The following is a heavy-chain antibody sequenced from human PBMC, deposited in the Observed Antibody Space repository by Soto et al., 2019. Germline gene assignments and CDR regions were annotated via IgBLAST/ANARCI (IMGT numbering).Heavy chain of an antibody. V-gene: IGHV4-4*02. CDR3: ARGGAAAAEMYYFDY. J-gene: IGHJ4*02. Sequence: QVQLQESGPGLVKPSGTLSLTCAVSGGSISSSNWWSWVRQPPGKGLEWIGEIYHSGSTNYNPSLKSRFTISVDKSKNQFSLKLSSVTAADTAVYYCARGGAAAAEMYYFDYWGQGTLVTVSS. D-gene: IGHD6-13*01. CDR2: IYHSGST. CDR1: GGSISSSNW.